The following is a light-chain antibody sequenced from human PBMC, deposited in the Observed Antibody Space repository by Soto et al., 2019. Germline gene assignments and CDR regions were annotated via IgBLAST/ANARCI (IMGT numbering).Light chain of an antibody. CDR2: EVS. Sequence: QAVLTQPASVSGSPGQSITISCTGTSSDVGAYNYVSWYQQHPGKAPKLMIYEVSNRPSGVSNRFSGSKSGNTASLTISGLQAEDEADYYCSSHLSGSTLVFGGGTKLTVL. J-gene: IGLJ2*01. CDR3: SSHLSGSTLV. CDR1: SSDVGAYNY. V-gene: IGLV2-14*01.